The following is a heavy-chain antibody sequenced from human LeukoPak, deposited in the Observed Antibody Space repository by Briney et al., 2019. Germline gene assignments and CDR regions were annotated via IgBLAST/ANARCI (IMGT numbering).Heavy chain of an antibody. J-gene: IGHJ4*01. V-gene: IGHV3-23*01. Sequence: GGSLRLSCAASGITFGSSSMSWVRQAPGKGLEWVAGISSSGATTYYADSLKGRFTISRDNSKNTLYLQMNSLRAEDTAVYYCAGRTVVPGTLEFWGQGILVIVSS. CDR2: ISSSGATT. D-gene: IGHD6-19*01. CDR3: AGRTVVPGTLEF. CDR1: GITFGSSS.